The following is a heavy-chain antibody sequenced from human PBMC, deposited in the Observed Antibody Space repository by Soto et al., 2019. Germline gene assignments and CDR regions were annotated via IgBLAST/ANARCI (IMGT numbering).Heavy chain of an antibody. CDR2: ISNDGSNK. V-gene: IGHV3-30*18. J-gene: IGHJ6*02. CDR3: AKVIRADSTSSNFYYYSGMDV. Sequence: VGSLRLSCAASGFSFSTYGVHWVRQAPGKGLEWMAVISNDGSNKYYADSVKGRFTISRDNSKDTLFLQMNSLRGEDTAIYYCAKVIRADSTSSNFYYYSGMDVWGQGTTVTVSS. D-gene: IGHD6-6*01. CDR1: GFSFSTYG.